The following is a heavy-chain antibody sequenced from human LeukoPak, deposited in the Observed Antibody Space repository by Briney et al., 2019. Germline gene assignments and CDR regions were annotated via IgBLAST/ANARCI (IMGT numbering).Heavy chain of an antibody. J-gene: IGHJ3*02. CDR2: ISGSGGST. Sequence: GGSLRLSCAASGFTFGVYWMSWVRQAPGKGLEWVSAISGSGGSTYYADSVKGRFTISRDNSKTTLYLQMNSLRAQDTAVYYCAKETIFGVATDAFDIWGQGTMVTVSS. D-gene: IGHD3-3*01. CDR3: AKETIFGVATDAFDI. V-gene: IGHV3-23*01. CDR1: GFTFGVYW.